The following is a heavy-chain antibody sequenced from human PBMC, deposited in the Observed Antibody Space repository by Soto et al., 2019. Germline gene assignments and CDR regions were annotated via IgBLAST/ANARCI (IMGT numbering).Heavy chain of an antibody. CDR2: VFHSGTT. V-gene: IGHV4-59*03. CDR1: GGSMTSFY. CDR3: AGSISGDPWFDL. D-gene: IGHD2-21*01. J-gene: IGHJ5*02. Sequence: KTSETLSLTCTVSGGSMTSFYWSWIRQPPGKGLEWIGYVFHSGTTNYNPSLKSRVIISVYTSKNQFSLRLNSVTAADTAVYYCAGSISGDPWFDLWGQGTLVTVSS.